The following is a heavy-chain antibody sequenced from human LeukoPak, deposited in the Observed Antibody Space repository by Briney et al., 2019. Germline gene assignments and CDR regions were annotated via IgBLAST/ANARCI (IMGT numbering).Heavy chain of an antibody. J-gene: IGHJ4*02. Sequence: SVKVSCKASGGTFSSYAISWVRQAPGQGLEWMGGIIPIFGTANYAQKFQGRVTITADESTSTAYMELSSLRSEDTAVYYCASAITYGKPERNDYWGQGTLVTVSS. CDR1: GGTFSSYA. V-gene: IGHV1-69*13. CDR2: IIPIFGTA. D-gene: IGHD1-14*01. CDR3: ASAITYGKPERNDY.